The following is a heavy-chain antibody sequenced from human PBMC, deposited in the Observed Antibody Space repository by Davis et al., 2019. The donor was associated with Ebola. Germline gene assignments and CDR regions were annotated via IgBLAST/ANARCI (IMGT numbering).Heavy chain of an antibody. V-gene: IGHV3-30-3*01. CDR3: ARGLRHY. D-gene: IGHD4-17*01. J-gene: IGHJ4*02. CDR2: ISYDGSNK. Sequence: GESLKISCAASGFTFSSYAMHWVRQAPGKGLEWVAVISYDGSNKYYADSVKGRFTISRDNAKNSLYLQMNSLRAEDTAVYYCARGLRHYWGQGTLVTVSS. CDR1: GFTFSSYA.